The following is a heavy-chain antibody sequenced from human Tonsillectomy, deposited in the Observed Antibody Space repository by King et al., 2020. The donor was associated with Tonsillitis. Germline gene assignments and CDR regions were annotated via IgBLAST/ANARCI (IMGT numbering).Heavy chain of an antibody. CDR2: IYPGDSDT. J-gene: IGHJ4*02. Sequence: VQLVESGAEVKKPGESLKISCQASGYSFTNYWIGWVREMPGKGLEWMGIIYPGDSDTRYNPSFQGQVTISADKSISTAYLQWSRLKASDTAIYYCARQGGYGGAVYFDSWGQGTLVTVSS. CDR1: GYSFTNYW. D-gene: IGHD4-23*01. V-gene: IGHV5-51*01. CDR3: ARQGGYGGAVYFDS.